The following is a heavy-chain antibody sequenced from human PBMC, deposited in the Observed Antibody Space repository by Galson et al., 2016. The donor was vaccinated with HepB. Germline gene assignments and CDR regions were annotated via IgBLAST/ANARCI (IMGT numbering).Heavy chain of an antibody. D-gene: IGHD1-26*01. CDR1: GFTFSSYG. Sequence: SLRLSCAASGFTFSSYGMHWVRQAPGKGLEWVALISYDGSNEYYADSVKGRLTTSRDNSKNPLYLQMNSLRAEDTAVYYCAKVGRDSGSCYFDYWGQGTLVTVSS. J-gene: IGHJ4*02. V-gene: IGHV3-30*18. CDR3: AKVGRDSGSCYFDY. CDR2: ISYDGSNE.